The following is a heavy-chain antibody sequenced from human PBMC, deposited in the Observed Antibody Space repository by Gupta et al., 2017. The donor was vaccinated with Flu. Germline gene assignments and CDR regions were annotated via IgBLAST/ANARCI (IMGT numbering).Heavy chain of an antibody. CDR2: ISGSGGST. CDR3: AARGWTFPFDY. Sequence: EVQLLESGGGLVQAGGSLRLPCAASGFTFTNYAMNWVRQAPGKGLEWVSTISGSGGSTYYADSVKGRFTISRDNSKNTLYLQMNSLRAEDTAVYYCAARGWTFPFDYWGQGTLVTVSS. D-gene: IGHD2-15*01. V-gene: IGHV3-23*01. CDR1: GFTFTNYA. J-gene: IGHJ4*02.